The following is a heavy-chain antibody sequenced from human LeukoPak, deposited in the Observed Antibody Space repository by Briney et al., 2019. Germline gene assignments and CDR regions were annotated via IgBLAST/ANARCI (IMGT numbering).Heavy chain of an antibody. Sequence: SETLSLTCTVSGYSISSGYYWGWIRQPPGKGLAWIGSIYHSGSTYYNPSLKSRVTISVDTSKNQFSLKLSSVTAADTAVYYCARLRSVVGDTPADYYYYMDVWGKGTTVTVSS. CDR2: IYHSGST. CDR1: GYSISSGYY. J-gene: IGHJ6*03. V-gene: IGHV4-38-2*02. D-gene: IGHD2-15*01. CDR3: ARLRSVVGDTPADYYYYMDV.